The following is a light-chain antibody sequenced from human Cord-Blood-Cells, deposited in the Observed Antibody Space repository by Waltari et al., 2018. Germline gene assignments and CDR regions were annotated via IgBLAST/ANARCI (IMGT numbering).Light chain of an antibody. J-gene: IGLJ1*01. CDR2: DFS. Sequence: QSALTQPASVSGSPGQSITISCTGTSSDVGGYNYVSWYQQHPGKAPKPVIYDFSNRPSGVSNRFSGSKSGNTSSLTISGLQAEDEADYDCSSYTSSSTLVFGTGTKVTVL. CDR3: SSYTSSSTLV. CDR1: SSDVGGYNY. V-gene: IGLV2-14*03.